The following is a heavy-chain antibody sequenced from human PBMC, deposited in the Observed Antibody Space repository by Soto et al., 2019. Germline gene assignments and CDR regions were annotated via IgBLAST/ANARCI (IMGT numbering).Heavy chain of an antibody. J-gene: IGHJ6*02. V-gene: IGHV3-30-3*01. D-gene: IGHD1-1*01. Sequence: QVQLVESGGGVVQPGRSLRLSCAASGFTFSSYAMHWVRQAPGKGLEWVAVISYDGSNKYYADSVKGRFTISRDNSKNTQYLQMNSLRAEDTAVYYCARDRLRYNWNDFAYYYYGMDVWGQGTTVTVSS. CDR3: ARDRLRYNWNDFAYYYYGMDV. CDR1: GFTFSSYA. CDR2: ISYDGSNK.